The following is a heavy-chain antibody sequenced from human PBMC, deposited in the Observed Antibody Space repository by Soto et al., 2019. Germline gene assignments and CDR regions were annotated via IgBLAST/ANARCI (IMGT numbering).Heavy chain of an antibody. CDR1: GFTFSSYG. D-gene: IGHD1-1*01. CDR3: AKDDGKAHLQLPGRYYYYYYGMDV. V-gene: IGHV3-30*18. Sequence: QVQLVESGGGVVQPGRSLRLSCAASGFTFSSYGMHWVRQAPGKGLEWVAVISYDGSNKYYADSVKGRFTISRDNSKNTLYLQMNSLRAEDTAVYYCAKDDGKAHLQLPGRYYYYYYGMDVW. CDR2: ISYDGSNK. J-gene: IGHJ6*01.